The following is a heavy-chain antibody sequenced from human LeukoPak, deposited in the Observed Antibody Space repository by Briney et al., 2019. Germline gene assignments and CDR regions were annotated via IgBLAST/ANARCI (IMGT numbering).Heavy chain of an antibody. D-gene: IGHD6-13*01. V-gene: IGHV3-11*01. CDR2: ISSSGSTI. J-gene: IGHJ5*02. CDR3: ARRLSSSRSQYNWFDP. Sequence: GGSLRLSCAASGFTFSDYYMSWIRQAPGKGLEWVSYISSSGSTIYYADSVKGRFTISRDNAKNSLYLQMNSLRAEDTAVYYCARRLSSSRSQYNWFDPWGQGTLVTVSS. CDR1: GFTFSDYY.